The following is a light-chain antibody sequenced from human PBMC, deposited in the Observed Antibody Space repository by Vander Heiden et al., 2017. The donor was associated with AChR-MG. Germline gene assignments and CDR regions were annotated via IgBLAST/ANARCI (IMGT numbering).Light chain of an antibody. V-gene: IGKV1-39*01. CDR2: AAS. J-gene: IGKJ1*01. CDR1: QSISRH. Sequence: DIQMTQSPTSLSASVGDRVTNTFPASQSISRHLSWSQEKPVKAPELLIYAASCVQSGVPSRLSGSGSGTDFTLTISTLPPEDFATYYSQQCDNTPWTFGQGTKVEIK. CDR3: QQCDNTPWT.